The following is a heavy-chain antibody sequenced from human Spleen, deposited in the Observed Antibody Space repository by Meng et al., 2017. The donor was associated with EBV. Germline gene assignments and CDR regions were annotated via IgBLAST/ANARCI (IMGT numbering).Heavy chain of an antibody. J-gene: IGHJ4*02. Sequence: VTPSGTLSLSSTLACDSISSSNSYVGWIRQHPGKGLEWIGSIFYTGNTNNNPSLKDRVAIFADMSKNQFSLKLSSVTAADTVVYYCVGEGGSSRAPGYWGQGTLVTVSS. CDR2: IFYTGNT. V-gene: IGHV4-39*01. CDR3: VGEGGSSRAPGY. D-gene: IGHD1-26*01. CDR1: CDSISSSNSY.